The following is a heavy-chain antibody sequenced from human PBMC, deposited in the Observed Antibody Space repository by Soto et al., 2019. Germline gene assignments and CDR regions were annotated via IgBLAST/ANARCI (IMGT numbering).Heavy chain of an antibody. D-gene: IGHD2-8*01. Sequence: GGSLRLSCAASGFTFSSYAMHWVRQAPGKGLEWVAVISYDGSNKYYADSVKGRFTISRDNSKNTLYLQMNSLRAEDTAVYYCARDRRGCTNGVCYANWFDPWGQGTLVTVSS. V-gene: IGHV3-30-3*01. CDR3: ARDRRGCTNGVCYANWFDP. CDR2: ISYDGSNK. J-gene: IGHJ5*02. CDR1: GFTFSSYA.